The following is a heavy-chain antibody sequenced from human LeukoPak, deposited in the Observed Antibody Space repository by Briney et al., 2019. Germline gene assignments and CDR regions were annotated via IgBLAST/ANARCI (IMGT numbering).Heavy chain of an antibody. J-gene: IGHJ4*02. CDR1: GFTFSSYG. CDR3: ARVCSSTSCYGY. D-gene: IGHD2-2*01. CDR2: IRYDGSNK. V-gene: IGHV3-30*02. Sequence: GGSLRLSCAASGFTFSSYGMHWVRQAPGKGLEWVAFIRYDGSNKYYADSVKGRFTISRDNSKNTLYLQMNSLRAEDTAVYYCARVCSSTSCYGYWGQGTLVTVSS.